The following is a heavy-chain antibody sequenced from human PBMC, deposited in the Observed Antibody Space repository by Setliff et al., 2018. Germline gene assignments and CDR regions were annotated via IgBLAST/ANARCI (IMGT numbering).Heavy chain of an antibody. CDR2: MNPNSGNT. CDR1: GYTFINYD. V-gene: IGHV1-8*01. J-gene: IGHJ4*02. D-gene: IGHD3-10*01. Sequence: ASVKVSCKASGYTFINYDINWVRQATGQGLEWMGWMNPNSGNTGYAQKFQGRVTMTRNTSISTAYMELSSLRSDDTVVYYCARSFYGCFNYWGQGTLVTVSS. CDR3: ARSFYGCFNY.